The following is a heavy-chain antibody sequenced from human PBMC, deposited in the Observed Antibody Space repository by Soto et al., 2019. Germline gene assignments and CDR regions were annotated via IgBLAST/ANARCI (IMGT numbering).Heavy chain of an antibody. Sequence: GGSLRLCCAASGFTFNIYWMHWVRQAPGKGLVWVSRINSDASSTNYADSVKGRFTISRDNAKNTLYLQMNSLRVEDTAVYYCARGVFSGSYPYHRYPIAVCAQRTTDTGSS. CDR2: INSDASST. D-gene: IGHD1-26*01. V-gene: IGHV3-74*01. CDR3: ARGVFSGSYPYHRYPIAV. J-gene: IGHJ6*02. CDR1: GFTFNIYW.